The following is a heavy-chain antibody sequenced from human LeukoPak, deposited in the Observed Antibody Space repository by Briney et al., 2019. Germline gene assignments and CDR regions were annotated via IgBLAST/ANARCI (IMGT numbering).Heavy chain of an antibody. CDR3: ARDRSPGWFDP. CDR1: GFTFSTDW. D-gene: IGHD1-26*01. V-gene: IGHV3-74*01. J-gene: IGHJ5*02. Sequence: GGSLRLSCAASGFTFSTDWMHWVRQAPGKALVWVSRIKGDGSSTIYADFVKGRFTISRDNAKNTLYLQINSLRADDTAVYYCARDRSPGWFDPWGQGTLVTVSS. CDR2: IKGDGSST.